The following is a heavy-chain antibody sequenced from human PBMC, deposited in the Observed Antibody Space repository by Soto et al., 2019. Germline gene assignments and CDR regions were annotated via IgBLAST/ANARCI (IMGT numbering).Heavy chain of an antibody. CDR1: GYTFISYG. CDR2: ISGYNGNT. J-gene: IGHJ4*02. Sequence: GASVKVSCKASGYTFISYGISWVRQAPGQGLEWMGWISGYNGNTNYAQNLQGRVTMTTDTSTSTAYMELRSLRSDDTAVYYCARAGRITGTTSVDYWGQGTLVTVSS. D-gene: IGHD1-7*01. CDR3: ARAGRITGTTSVDY. V-gene: IGHV1-18*01.